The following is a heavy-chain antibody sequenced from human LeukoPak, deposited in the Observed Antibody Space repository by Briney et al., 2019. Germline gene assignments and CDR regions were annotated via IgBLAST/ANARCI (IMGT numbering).Heavy chain of an antibody. Sequence: SETLSLTCAVYGGSFSGYYWSWIRQPPGKGLEWIGEINHSGSTNFNLSLKSRVTISVDTSKNQFSLKLSSVTAADTAVYYCARLEATVTIFDYWGQGTLVTVSS. D-gene: IGHD4-17*01. J-gene: IGHJ4*02. V-gene: IGHV4-34*01. CDR3: ARLEATVTIFDY. CDR1: GGSFSGYY. CDR2: INHSGST.